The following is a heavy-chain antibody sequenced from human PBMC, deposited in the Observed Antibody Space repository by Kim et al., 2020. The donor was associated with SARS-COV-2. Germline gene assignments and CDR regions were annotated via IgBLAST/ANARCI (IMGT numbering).Heavy chain of an antibody. J-gene: IGHJ4*02. D-gene: IGHD1-7*01. V-gene: IGHV3-13*01. CDR3: ARLNYQDVFD. CDR1: GFTLSAYD. CDR2: AGTVSDT. Sequence: GGSLRLSCAASGFTLSAYDMHWVRQVAGKGLEWVSAAGTVSDTYYPDSVKGRFIIARDDHNNSLSLHITSLTVDDSAVYYCARLNYQDVFDYGARESGSP.